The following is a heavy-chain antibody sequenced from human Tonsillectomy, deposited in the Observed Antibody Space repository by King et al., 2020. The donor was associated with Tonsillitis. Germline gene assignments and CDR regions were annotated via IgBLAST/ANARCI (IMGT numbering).Heavy chain of an antibody. J-gene: IGHJ4*02. Sequence: VQLVESGGGVVQPGRSLRLSCAASGFTFSSYAMHWVRQAPGKGLEWVAVTSYDGSNKYYADSVKGRFTISRDNSKNTLYVQMNSLRPEDTAVYYCAGDQGGFCYHGVCSPFDYWGQGNLVTGSS. CDR1: GFTFSSYA. V-gene: IGHV3-30*04. CDR3: AGDQGGFCYHGVCSPFDY. CDR2: TSYDGSNK. D-gene: IGHD2-8*01.